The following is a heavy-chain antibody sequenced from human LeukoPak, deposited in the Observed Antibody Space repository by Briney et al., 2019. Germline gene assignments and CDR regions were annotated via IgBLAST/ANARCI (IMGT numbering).Heavy chain of an antibody. V-gene: IGHV1-69*04. D-gene: IGHD3-10*01. J-gene: IGHJ4*02. CDR3: ARAGPRGFGEFPFDY. CDR2: IIPIIGIA. Sequence: SVKISCKASGGTFSTYPISWVRQAPGQGLEWMGRIIPIIGIANYAQKFQDRVTITADTSTSTAYIELSSLTYDDTAVYYCARAGPRGFGEFPFDYWGQGTLVTVSS. CDR1: GGTFSTYP.